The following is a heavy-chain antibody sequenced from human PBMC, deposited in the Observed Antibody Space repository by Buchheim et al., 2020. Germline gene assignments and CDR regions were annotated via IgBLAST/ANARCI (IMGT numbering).Heavy chain of an antibody. CDR3: AKDSLGYYDSSGYNPRWYYYGMDV. CDR2: IRYDGSNK. CDR1: GFTFSSYG. V-gene: IGHV3-30*02. D-gene: IGHD3-22*01. J-gene: IGHJ6*02. Sequence: QVQLVESGGGVVQPGRSLRLSCAASGFTFSSYGMHWVRQAPGKGLEWVAFIRYDGSNKYYADSVKGRVTISRDNSKNTLYLQMNSLRAEDTAVYYCAKDSLGYYDSSGYNPRWYYYGMDVWGQGTT.